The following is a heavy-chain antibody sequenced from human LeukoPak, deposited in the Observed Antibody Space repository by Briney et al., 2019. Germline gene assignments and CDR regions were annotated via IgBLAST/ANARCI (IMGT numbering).Heavy chain of an antibody. J-gene: IGHJ4*02. V-gene: IGHV1-2*02. CDR1: GYTFTGYY. D-gene: IGHD3-22*01. CDR3: ARDPLLYYYDSSGYLDY. CDR2: INPNSGGT. Sequence: GASVKVSCKASGYTFTGYYMHWVRQAPGQGLEWMGWINPNSGGTNYAQKFQGRVTMTRDTSISTAYMELSRLRSDDTAVYYCARDPLLYYYDSSGYLDYWGQGTLVTASS.